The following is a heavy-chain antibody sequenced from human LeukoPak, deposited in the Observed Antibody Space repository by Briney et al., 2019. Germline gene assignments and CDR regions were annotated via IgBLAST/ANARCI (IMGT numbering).Heavy chain of an antibody. CDR1: GFIFSSYS. CDR3: ARNQQLGGHSYYYYGMDV. J-gene: IGHJ6*02. D-gene: IGHD3-16*01. CDR2: ISGGGVTT. V-gene: IGHV3-23*01. Sequence: PGGSLRLSCAASGFIFSSYSMSWVRQAPGKGLEWVSGISGGGVTTYYADSVKGRFTISRDNSKNTLYLQMNSLRADDTAIYYCARNQQLGGHSYYYYGMDVWGQGTTVTVSS.